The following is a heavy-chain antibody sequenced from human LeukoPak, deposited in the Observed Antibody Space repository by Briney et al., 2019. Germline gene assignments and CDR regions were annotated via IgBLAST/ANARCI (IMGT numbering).Heavy chain of an antibody. Sequence: PSETLSLTCTVSGGSISSYYWSWIRQPPGKGLEWIGYIYHSGSTYYNPSLKSRVTISVDRSKNQFSLKLSSVTAADTAVYYCARVAGYNFDYWGQGTLVTVSS. J-gene: IGHJ4*02. CDR3: ARVAGYNFDY. D-gene: IGHD5-12*01. V-gene: IGHV4-59*12. CDR2: IYHSGST. CDR1: GGSISSYY.